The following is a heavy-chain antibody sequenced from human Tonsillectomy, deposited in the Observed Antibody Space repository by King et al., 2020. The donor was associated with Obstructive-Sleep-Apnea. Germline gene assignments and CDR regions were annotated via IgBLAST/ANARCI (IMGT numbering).Heavy chain of an antibody. V-gene: IGHV4-59*03. J-gene: IGHJ4*02. D-gene: IGHD3-10*01. Sequence: QLQESGPGLVMPSETLSLTCTVSGGSISTYYWSWIRQPPGKGLEWVGYIYYSGSTNYNPSLKSRVTISVDTSKNQFSLNLSSVTASDTAVYYCAVGGYGSGFDYWGRGTLVTVSS. CDR2: IYYSGST. CDR3: AVGGYGSGFDY. CDR1: GGSISTYY.